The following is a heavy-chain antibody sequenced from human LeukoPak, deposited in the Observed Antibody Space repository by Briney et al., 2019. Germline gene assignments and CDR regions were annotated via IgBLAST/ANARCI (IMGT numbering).Heavy chain of an antibody. J-gene: IGHJ4*02. D-gene: IGHD4-17*01. CDR3: ARYVTTVTPGDY. Sequence: GASVKVSCKASGYSFTGYYMHWVRQAPGQGLEWMGWINPNSGATNYAQRFQGRATMTRDTSISTAYMELSRLRSDDTAVYYCARYVTTVTPGDYWGQGTLVTVSS. V-gene: IGHV1-2*02. CDR2: INPNSGAT. CDR1: GYSFTGYY.